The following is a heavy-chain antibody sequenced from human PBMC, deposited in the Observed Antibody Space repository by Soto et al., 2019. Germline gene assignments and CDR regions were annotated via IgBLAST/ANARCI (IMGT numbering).Heavy chain of an antibody. V-gene: IGHV4-59*01. J-gene: IGHJ4*02. Sequence: SETLSLTCTVSGGSISSYYWSWIRQPPGKGLEWIGYIYYSGSTNYNPSLKSRVTISVDTSKNQFSLKLSSVTAADTAVYYCARDTTMSQGGLDYWGQGTLVTVSS. D-gene: IGHD3-10*02. CDR1: GGSISSYY. CDR3: ARDTTMSQGGLDY. CDR2: IYYSGST.